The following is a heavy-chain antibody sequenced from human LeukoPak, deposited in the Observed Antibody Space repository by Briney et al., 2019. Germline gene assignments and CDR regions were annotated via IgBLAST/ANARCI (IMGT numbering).Heavy chain of an antibody. CDR1: GGSISSGGYY. V-gene: IGHV4-30-2*01. Sequence: SQTLSLTCTVSGGSISSGGYYWSWIRQPPGKGLEWIGYIYHSGSTYYNPSLKSRVTISVDRSKNQFSLKLSSVTAADTAVYYCAREGSYYGSGSYPLYYYGMDVWGQGTTVTVSS. CDR2: IYHSGST. D-gene: IGHD3-10*01. CDR3: AREGSYYGSGSYPLYYYGMDV. J-gene: IGHJ6*02.